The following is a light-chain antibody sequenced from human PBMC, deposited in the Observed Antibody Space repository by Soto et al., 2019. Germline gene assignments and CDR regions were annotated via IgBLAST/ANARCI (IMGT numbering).Light chain of an antibody. CDR3: QSYDNSLSGSYV. CDR2: GNN. V-gene: IGLV1-40*01. J-gene: IGLJ1*01. Sequence: QLVLTQPPAVSGAPGQRVTISCTGSSSNIGAGYDVHWYQQLPGTAPKLLIYGNNNRPSGVPDRFSGSKSGTSASLAVTGLQAEDEADYYCQSYDNSLSGSYVFGTGTKLTVL. CDR1: SSNIGAGYD.